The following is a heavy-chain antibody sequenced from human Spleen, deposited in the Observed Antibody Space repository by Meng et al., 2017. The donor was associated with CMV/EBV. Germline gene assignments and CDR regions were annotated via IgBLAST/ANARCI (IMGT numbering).Heavy chain of an antibody. Sequence: QWGKCGAEGKKPGASGKVSCKSSGYTFSGYYMHWVRQAPGQGLEWMGWINPNSGGTNYAQKFQGRVTMTRDTSISTAYMELSRLRSDDTAVYYCARDGYYYDSSGYQPADYWGQGTLVTVSS. CDR2: INPNSGGT. V-gene: IGHV1-2*02. CDR3: ARDGYYYDSSGYQPADY. D-gene: IGHD3-22*01. CDR1: GYTFSGYY. J-gene: IGHJ4*02.